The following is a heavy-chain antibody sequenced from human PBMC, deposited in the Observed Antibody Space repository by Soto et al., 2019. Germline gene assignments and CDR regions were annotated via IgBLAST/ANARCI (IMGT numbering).Heavy chain of an antibody. CDR3: ARDETYGDYEDYYYYGMDA. CDR2: IIPIFGTA. J-gene: IGHJ6*02. D-gene: IGHD4-17*01. Sequence: SVKVSCKASGGTFSSYAISWVRQAPGQGLEWMGGIIPIFGTANYAQKFQGRVTITADESTSTAYMELSSLRSEDTAVYYCARDETYGDYEDYYYYGMDAWGQGTTVTVSS. CDR1: GGTFSSYA. V-gene: IGHV1-69*13.